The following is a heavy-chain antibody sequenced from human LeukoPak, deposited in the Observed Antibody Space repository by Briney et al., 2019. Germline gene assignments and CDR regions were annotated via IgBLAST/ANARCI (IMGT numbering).Heavy chain of an antibody. CDR2: ISSSSSYI. D-gene: IGHD3-3*01. CDR1: GFTFSSYS. Sequence: GGSLRLSCAASGFTFSSYSMNWVRQAPGKGLEWVSSISSSSSYIYYADSVKGRFTISRDNAKNSLYLQMNSLRAEDTAVYYCARVEEGYDFWSGLVSYYYYMDVWGKGTTVTVSS. J-gene: IGHJ6*03. CDR3: ARVEEGYDFWSGLVSYYYYMDV. V-gene: IGHV3-21*01.